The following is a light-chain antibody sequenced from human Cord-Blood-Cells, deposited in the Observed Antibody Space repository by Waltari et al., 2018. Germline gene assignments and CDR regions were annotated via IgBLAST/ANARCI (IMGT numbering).Light chain of an antibody. CDR2: DAS. V-gene: IGKV3-11*01. Sequence: EIVLTQSPATLSLSPGERTTHSRRASQSVSSYLAWYQQKPGQAPRLLIYDASNRATGIPARFSGSGSGTDFTLTISSLEPEDFAVYYCQQRSNWYTFGQGTKLEIK. J-gene: IGKJ2*01. CDR1: QSVSSY. CDR3: QQRSNWYT.